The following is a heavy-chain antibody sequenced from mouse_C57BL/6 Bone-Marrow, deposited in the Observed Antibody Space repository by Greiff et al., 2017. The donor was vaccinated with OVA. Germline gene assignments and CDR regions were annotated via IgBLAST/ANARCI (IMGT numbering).Heavy chain of an antibody. Sequence: DVMLVESGEGLVKPGGSLKLSCAASGFTFSSYAMSWVRQTPEKRLEWVAYISSGGDHIYYADTVKGRFTISRDNARNTLYLQMSSLKSEDTAMYYCTREGYDCSLDYWGQGTTLTVSS. J-gene: IGHJ2*01. V-gene: IGHV5-9-1*02. CDR3: TREGYDCSLDY. CDR2: ISSGGDHI. CDR1: GFTFSSYA. D-gene: IGHD2-3*01.